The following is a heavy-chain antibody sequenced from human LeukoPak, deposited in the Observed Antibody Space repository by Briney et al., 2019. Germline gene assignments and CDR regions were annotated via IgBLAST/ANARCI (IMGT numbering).Heavy chain of an antibody. CDR1: GFTFSSYN. D-gene: IGHD3-22*01. V-gene: IGHV3-21*01. Sequence: PGGSLRLSCAASGFTFSSYNMNWVRQAPGKGLEWVSSISSSSSYIYYADSVKGRFTISRDNAKNSLYLQMNSLRAEDTAVYYCARDLEDYYDSSGYNYWGQGTLVTVSS. CDR3: ARDLEDYYDSSGYNY. CDR2: ISSSSSYI. J-gene: IGHJ4*02.